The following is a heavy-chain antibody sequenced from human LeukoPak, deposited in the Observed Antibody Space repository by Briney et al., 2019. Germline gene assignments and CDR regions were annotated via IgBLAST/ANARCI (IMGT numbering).Heavy chain of an antibody. D-gene: IGHD1-20*01. Sequence: PGGSLRLSCAASRFTFRSYEINWVRQAPGKGLEWVSFISVSGGTRYYADSVKGRFTLSRDNAKNSLSLQMNSLRAEDTAIYYCARENNYHFDYWGQGTLVTVSS. CDR1: RFTFRSYE. CDR3: ARENNYHFDY. CDR2: ISVSGGTR. J-gene: IGHJ4*02. V-gene: IGHV3-48*03.